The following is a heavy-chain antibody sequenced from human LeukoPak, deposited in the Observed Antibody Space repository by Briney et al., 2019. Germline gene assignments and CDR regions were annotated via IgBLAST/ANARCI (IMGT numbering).Heavy chain of an antibody. J-gene: IGHJ4*02. V-gene: IGHV3-7*01. CDR2: IKQDGSER. CDR1: GFTFSTYY. Sequence: GGSLRLSCAASGFTFSTYYMNWVRQAPGKGLEWVANIKQDGSERYYVDSVKGRFTISRDNAKNSLYLQMNSLRAEDTAVYYCARDRNTDFWSGYYTNYFDYWGQGTLVTVSS. D-gene: IGHD3-3*01. CDR3: ARDRNTDFWSGYYTNYFDY.